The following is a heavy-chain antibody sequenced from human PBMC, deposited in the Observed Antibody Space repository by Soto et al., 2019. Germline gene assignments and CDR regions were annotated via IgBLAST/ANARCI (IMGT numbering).Heavy chain of an antibody. J-gene: IGHJ6*02. CDR3: ATGSFTSTGGRIGYHYNAMDV. Sequence: SVKVSCKSSGGTFSSHSINWVRQAPGQGLEWMGGIIPIFGPANFAKKFQGRVTITADESTTTAYMELSSLTSEDTAVYYCATGSFTSTGGRIGYHYNAMDVWGQGTTVTVT. V-gene: IGHV1-69*13. CDR1: GGTFSSHS. CDR2: IIPIFGPA. D-gene: IGHD1-1*01.